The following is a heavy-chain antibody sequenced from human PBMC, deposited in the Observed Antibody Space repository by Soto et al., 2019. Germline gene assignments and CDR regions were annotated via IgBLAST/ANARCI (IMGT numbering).Heavy chain of an antibody. CDR1: GGPMSEYF. Sequence: GPGPSGASETLSLTCTVSGGPMSEYFWSWIRQSPGKGLEWIGYVYYLGSTDYNPSLKSRVVISVDTSKRQFSLKLSSVTVADTAVYYCARDGYDGSGSPYPAYWGPGIQVTVSS. V-gene: IGHV4-59*01. CDR3: ARDGYDGSGSPYPAY. D-gene: IGHD3-10*01. CDR2: VYYLGST. J-gene: IGHJ4*02.